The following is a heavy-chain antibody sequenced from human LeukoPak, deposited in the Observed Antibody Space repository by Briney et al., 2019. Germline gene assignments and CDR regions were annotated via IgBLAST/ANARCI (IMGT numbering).Heavy chain of an antibody. D-gene: IGHD3-10*01. J-gene: IGHJ4*02. Sequence: SETLSLTCTVSGGSISSSYWSWIRQPPGKGLEWIGYIFYSGSTNYNPSLKSRVTISIDTSKNQFSLKLSSVTAADTAVYYCVRGAGEIPNFDYWGQGTLVTVST. CDR2: IFYSGST. CDR3: VRGAGEIPNFDY. CDR1: GGSISSSY. V-gene: IGHV4-59*01.